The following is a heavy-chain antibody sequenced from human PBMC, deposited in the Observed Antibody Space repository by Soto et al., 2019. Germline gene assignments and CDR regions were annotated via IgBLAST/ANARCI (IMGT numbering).Heavy chain of an antibody. CDR3: AKDIGFRREPSDNWFDP. CDR1: GFTFDDYT. Sequence: GGSLRLSCAASGFTFDDYTMHWVRQAPGKGLEWVSLISWDGGSTYYADSMKGRFTISRDNSKNSLYLQMNSLRTEDTALYYCAKDIGFRREPSDNWFDPWGQGTLVTVSS. V-gene: IGHV3-43*01. D-gene: IGHD1-26*01. CDR2: ISWDGGST. J-gene: IGHJ5*02.